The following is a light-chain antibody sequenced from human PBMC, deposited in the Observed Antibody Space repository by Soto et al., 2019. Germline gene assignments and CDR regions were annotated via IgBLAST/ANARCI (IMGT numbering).Light chain of an antibody. CDR1: ESVSSSY. Sequence: EIVMTQSPATLSVSPGERATLSCRASESVSSSYLAWYQQKPGQAPRLLIYGASTGATAIPARFSGSGSGTEFTLTISSLQSEDFAVYSCQQYSNWPITFGQGTRLEIK. CDR2: GAS. CDR3: QQYSNWPIT. V-gene: IGKV3-15*01. J-gene: IGKJ5*01.